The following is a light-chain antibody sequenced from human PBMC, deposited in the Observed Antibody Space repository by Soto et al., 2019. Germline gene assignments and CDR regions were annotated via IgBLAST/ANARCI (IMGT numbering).Light chain of an antibody. V-gene: IGLV1-44*01. CDR3: PSCADSLDAWL. J-gene: IGLJ3*02. Sequence: QTVPTQPASASGSPGQRVIVSCSGGSANIGENPFTWYQHLPGAAPKVLIYSDNQRPSAVPDRFSASKSGTSASLAISGPQSADEADYYCPSCADSLDAWLFGGGTQVTVL. CDR2: SDN. CDR1: SANIGENP.